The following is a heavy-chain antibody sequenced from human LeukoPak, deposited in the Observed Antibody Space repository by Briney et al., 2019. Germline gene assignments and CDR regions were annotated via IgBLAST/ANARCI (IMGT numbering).Heavy chain of an antibody. Sequence: GGSLRLSCEVSGFSFPNYAMTWVRQVPGKGLEWIAYMTGTSTTFYYADSVNGRFTISRDNARNSLFLQMNSLTVEDTAVYYCARSLSGYDPLSAFWGHGTRVTVS. CDR3: ARSLSGYDPLSAF. J-gene: IGHJ4*01. D-gene: IGHD5-12*01. CDR1: GFSFPNYA. V-gene: IGHV3-48*01. CDR2: MTGTSTTF.